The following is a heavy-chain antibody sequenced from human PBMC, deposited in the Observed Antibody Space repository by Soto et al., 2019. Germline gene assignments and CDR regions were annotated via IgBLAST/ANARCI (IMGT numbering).Heavy chain of an antibody. CDR2: INSDGSST. Sequence: GGSLRLSCAASGFTFSSYWMHWVRQAPGKGLVWVSRINSDGSSTSYANSWKGRFTISRVTAKNTLYLQMNSLIAEDTAVYYCATYYNCSSTSCAASYYYYYYMDVWGKGTTVTVSS. D-gene: IGHD2-2*01. CDR1: GFTFSSYW. J-gene: IGHJ6*03. CDR3: ATYYNCSSTSCAASYYYYYYMDV. V-gene: IGHV3-74*01.